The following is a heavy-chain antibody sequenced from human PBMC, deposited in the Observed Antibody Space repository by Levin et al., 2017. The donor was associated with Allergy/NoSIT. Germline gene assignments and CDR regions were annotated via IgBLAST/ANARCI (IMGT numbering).Heavy chain of an antibody. CDR2: IIPIFGTA. Sequence: KISCKASGGTFSSYAISWVRQAPGQGLEWMGGIIPIFGTANYAQKFQGRVTITADESTSTAYMELSSLRSEDTAVYYCSRKYVSTFDPWGQGTLVTVSS. CDR3: SRKYVSTFDP. CDR1: GGTFSSYA. D-gene: IGHD3-16*01. V-gene: IGHV1-69*01. J-gene: IGHJ5*02.